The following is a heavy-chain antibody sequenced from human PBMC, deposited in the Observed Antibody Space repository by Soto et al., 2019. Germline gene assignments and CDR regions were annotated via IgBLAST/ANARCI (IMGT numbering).Heavy chain of an antibody. CDR3: AHVLVVVANYGMDV. D-gene: IGHD2-15*01. CDR2: IYWDDDK. V-gene: IGHV2-5*02. Sequence: QITLKESGPTLVKPTQTLTLTCTFSGFSLSTSGVGVGWIRQPPGKALEWLALIYWDDDKRYSPSLTSRLTITKLTSXNQVVLTMTNMDPVDTATYYCAHVLVVVANYGMDVWGQGTTVTVSS. CDR1: GFSLSTSGVG. J-gene: IGHJ6*02.